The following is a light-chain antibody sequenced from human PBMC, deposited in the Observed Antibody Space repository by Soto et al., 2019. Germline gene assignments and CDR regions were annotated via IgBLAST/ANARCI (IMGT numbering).Light chain of an antibody. CDR2: DAS. J-gene: IGKJ4*01. CDR3: QQRVNWPPT. CDR1: QSVSDY. Sequence: VLTQSPARLSLSPGERATLSCRAGQSVSDYLAWYQQKPGQPPRLLFFDASNRATGVPDRFSAGGSGTDFTLIISSLEPDVFAVYYCQQRVNWPPTFGGGTKVEI. V-gene: IGKV3-11*01.